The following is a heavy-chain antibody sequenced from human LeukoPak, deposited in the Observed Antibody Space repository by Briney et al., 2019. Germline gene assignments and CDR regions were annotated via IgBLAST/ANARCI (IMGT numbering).Heavy chain of an antibody. CDR3: ARDNKWELPEGYFQH. J-gene: IGHJ1*01. CDR2: INPNSGGT. CDR1: RYTFTGYY. Sequence: ASVKVSCKASRYTFTGYYMHWVRQAPGQGLEWMGWINPNSGGTNYAQKFQGRVTMTRDTSISTAYMELSRLRSDDTAVYYCARDNKWELPEGYFQHWGQGTLVTVSS. V-gene: IGHV1-2*02. D-gene: IGHD1-26*01.